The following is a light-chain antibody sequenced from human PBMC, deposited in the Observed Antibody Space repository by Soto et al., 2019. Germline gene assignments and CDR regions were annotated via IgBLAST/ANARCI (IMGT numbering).Light chain of an antibody. V-gene: IGKV1-39*01. J-gene: IGKJ1*01. CDR1: QSISSY. CDR2: AAS. Sequence: DIQMTQSPSSLSASVGDRVTITCRASQSISSYLNWYQQKPGKAPKLLIYAASNLQSGVPSRFSASGSGTDFTLTISSLQPEDFATYYCQQNYSTPPETFGQGTKVEIK. CDR3: QQNYSTPPET.